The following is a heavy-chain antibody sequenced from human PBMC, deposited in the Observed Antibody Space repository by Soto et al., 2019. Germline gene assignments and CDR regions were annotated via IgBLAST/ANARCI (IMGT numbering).Heavy chain of an antibody. D-gene: IGHD2-15*01. CDR2: ISVGGGSI. Sequence: EVQLVESGGGLVQPGGSLRVSCIDSGFTFRDYAFNWVRQAPGKGLEWFSYISVGGGSIFYADSVKGRFTISRDDARNSVYLQMNTLRHEDTAVYHCVRDHRWAFDIWGQGTVVTVSS. CDR3: VRDHRWAFDI. J-gene: IGHJ3*02. CDR1: GFTFRDYA. V-gene: IGHV3-48*02.